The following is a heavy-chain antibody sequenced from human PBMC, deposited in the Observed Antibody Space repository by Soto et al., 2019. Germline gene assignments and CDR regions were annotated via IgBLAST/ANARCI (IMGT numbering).Heavy chain of an antibody. CDR2: IIPIFGTA. V-gene: IGHV1-69*13. CDR3: ARGSLILASTPSYDFWSGSTPSWFDP. J-gene: IGHJ5*02. CDR1: GGTFSSYA. Sequence: SVKVSCKASGGTFSSYAISWVRQAPGRGLAWMGGIIPIFGTANYAQKFQGRATITADESTSTAYMELSSLRSEDTAVYYCARGSLILASTPSYDFWSGSTPSWFDPWCQGTLVTVSS. D-gene: IGHD3-3*01.